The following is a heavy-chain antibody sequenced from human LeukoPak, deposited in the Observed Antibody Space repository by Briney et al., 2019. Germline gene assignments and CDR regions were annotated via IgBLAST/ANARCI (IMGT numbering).Heavy chain of an antibody. D-gene: IGHD5-12*01. CDR1: GYTFTSYD. CDR3: AALYSGYDMVDY. V-gene: IGHV1-8*03. CDR2: MNPNSGNT. Sequence: ASVKVSCKASGYTFTSYDINWVRQATGQGLEWMGWMNPNSGNTGYAQKFQGRVTITRNTSISTAYMELSSLRSEDTAIYYCAALYSGYDMVDYWGQGTLVTVSS. J-gene: IGHJ4*02.